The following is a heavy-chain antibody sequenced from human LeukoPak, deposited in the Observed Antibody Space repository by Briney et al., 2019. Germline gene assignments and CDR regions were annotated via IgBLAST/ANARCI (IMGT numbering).Heavy chain of an antibody. J-gene: IGHJ4*02. V-gene: IGHV4-59*01. D-gene: IGHD3-22*01. CDR3: ARLGGYYFDY. Sequence: PSETLSLTCTVSGGSISGYYWSWIRQPPGKGLEWIGYIYYSGSTNCNPSLKSRVTLSLDTSKNQFSLKLTSVTAADAAVYYCARLGGYYFDYWGQGTLVAVSS. CDR1: GGSISGYY. CDR2: IYYSGST.